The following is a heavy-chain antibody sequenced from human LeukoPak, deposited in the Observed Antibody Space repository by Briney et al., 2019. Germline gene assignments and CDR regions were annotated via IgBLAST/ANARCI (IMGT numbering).Heavy chain of an antibody. Sequence: GGSLRLSCAASGFTFDDYAMPWVRQAPGKGLEWVSGISWNSGSIGYADSVKGRFTISRDNAKNSLYLQMNSLRAEDTALYYCAKGSTVVAQYNWFDPWGQGSLVTVSS. CDR3: AKGSTVVAQYNWFDP. CDR2: ISWNSGSI. D-gene: IGHD4-23*01. V-gene: IGHV3-9*01. CDR1: GFTFDDYA. J-gene: IGHJ5*02.